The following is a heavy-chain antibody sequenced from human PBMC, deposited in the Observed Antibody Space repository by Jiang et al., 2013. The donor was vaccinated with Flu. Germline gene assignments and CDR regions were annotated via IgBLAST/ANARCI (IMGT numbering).Heavy chain of an antibody. V-gene: IGHV4-61*02. J-gene: IGHJ6*01. CDR2: IYTSGST. Sequence: WIGRIYTSGSTNYNPSLKSRVTISVDTSKNQFSLKLSSVTAADTAVYYCARELYSGSYYGVSYYYGMDVRGPRDHGHRLL. D-gene: IGHD1-26*01. CDR3: ARELYSGSYYGVSYYYGMDV.